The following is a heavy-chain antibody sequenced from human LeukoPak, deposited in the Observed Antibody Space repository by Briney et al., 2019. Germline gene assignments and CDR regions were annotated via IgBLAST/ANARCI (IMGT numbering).Heavy chain of an antibody. J-gene: IGHJ4*02. V-gene: IGHV3-74*01. D-gene: IGHD6-6*01. CDR3: AREPRKYSSSSLDY. CDR2: INSDGSST. CDR1: GFTFSSYW. Sequence: GGXLRLSCAASGFTFSSYWMHWVRQAPGKGLVWVLRINSDGSSTSYADSVKGRFTISRDNAKNTLYLQMNSLRAEDTAVYYCAREPRKYSSSSLDYWGQGTLVTVSS.